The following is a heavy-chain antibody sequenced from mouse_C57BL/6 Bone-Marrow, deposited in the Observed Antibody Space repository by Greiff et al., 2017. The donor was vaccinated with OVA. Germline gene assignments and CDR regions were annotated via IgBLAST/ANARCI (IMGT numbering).Heavy chain of an antibody. V-gene: IGHV1-55*01. CDR1: GYTFTSYW. D-gene: IGHD1-1*01. CDR3: ARTTVVHFDY. J-gene: IGHJ2*01. Sequence: VQLKQSGAELVKPGASVKMSCKASGYTFTSYWITWVKQRPGQGLEWIGDIYPGSGSTNYNEKFKSKATLTVDTSSSTAYMQLSSLTSEDSAVYYCARTTVVHFDYWGQGTTLTVSS. CDR2: IYPGSGST.